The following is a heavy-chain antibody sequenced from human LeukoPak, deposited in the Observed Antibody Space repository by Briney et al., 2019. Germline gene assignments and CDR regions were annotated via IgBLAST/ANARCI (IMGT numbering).Heavy chain of an antibody. Sequence: GGSLRLSCAASGFTFNNAWMTWVRQAPGKGLEWVGRIKSKTDGGTTDYAAPVRGRFTISRDDSKNTLYLQMNSLKTEDTAVYYCIASLYTVTSLEPNYWGQGTLVTVSS. J-gene: IGHJ4*02. D-gene: IGHD4-17*01. CDR2: IKSKTDGGTT. CDR3: IASLYTVTSLEPNY. CDR1: GFTFNNAW. V-gene: IGHV3-15*01.